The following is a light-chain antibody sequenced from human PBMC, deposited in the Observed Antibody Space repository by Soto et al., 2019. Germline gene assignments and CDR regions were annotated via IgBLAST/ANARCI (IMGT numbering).Light chain of an antibody. CDR1: QSVSSN. J-gene: IGKJ1*01. V-gene: IGKV3-15*01. CDR3: QQYNNWPRT. Sequence: EIVMTQSPATLSVSPGERATLSCGASQSVSSNLAWYQQKPGQAPRLLIYGASTRATGIPARFSGSGSGTDVTLTISSLQSEDFAVYYCQQYNNWPRTFGQGTKVEIK. CDR2: GAS.